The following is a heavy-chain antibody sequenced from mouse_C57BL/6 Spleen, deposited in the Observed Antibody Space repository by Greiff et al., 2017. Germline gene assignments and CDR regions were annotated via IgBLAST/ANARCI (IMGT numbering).Heavy chain of an antibody. V-gene: IGHV1-22*01. CDR1: GYTFTDYN. CDR3: ARPRRGSSSFDY. CDR2: INPNNGGT. J-gene: IGHJ2*01. Sequence: EVKLMESGPELVKPGASVKMSCKASGYTFTDYNMHWVKQSHGKSLEWIGYINPNNGGTSYNQKFKGKATLTVNKSSSTAYMELRSLTSEDSAVYYCARPRRGSSSFDYWGQGTTLTVSS. D-gene: IGHD1-1*01.